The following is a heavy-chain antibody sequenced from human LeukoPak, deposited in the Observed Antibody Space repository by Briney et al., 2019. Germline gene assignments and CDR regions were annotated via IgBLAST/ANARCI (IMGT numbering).Heavy chain of an antibody. Sequence: GGSLRLSCAASGFTFSSYWMSWVRQAPGKGLEWVANIKQDGSEKYYVDSVKGRFTISRDNAKNSLYLQMNSLRAEDTAVYYCARWDWNYDRAFDIWGQGTMVTVSS. D-gene: IGHD1-7*01. CDR2: IKQDGSEK. J-gene: IGHJ3*02. CDR1: GFTFSSYW. CDR3: ARWDWNYDRAFDI. V-gene: IGHV3-7*01.